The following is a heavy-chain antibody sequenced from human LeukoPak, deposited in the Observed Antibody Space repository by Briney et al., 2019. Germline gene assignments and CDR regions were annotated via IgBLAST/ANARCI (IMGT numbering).Heavy chain of an antibody. CDR3: ARLGGEDIVVVPAAMGFWFDP. Sequence: PSETLSLTCTFSGGSISSSSYYWGWIRQPPGKGLEWIGSIYYSGSTYYNPSLKSRVTISVDTSKNQFSLKLSSVTAADTAVYYCARLGGEDIVVVPAAMGFWFDPWGQGTLVTVSS. CDR1: GGSISSSSYY. D-gene: IGHD2-2*01. CDR2: IYYSGST. J-gene: IGHJ5*02. V-gene: IGHV4-39*01.